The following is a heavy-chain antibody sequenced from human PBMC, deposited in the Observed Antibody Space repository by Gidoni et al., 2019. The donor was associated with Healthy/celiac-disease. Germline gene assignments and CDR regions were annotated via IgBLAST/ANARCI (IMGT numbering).Heavy chain of an antibody. D-gene: IGHD1-26*01. CDR3: AKVLKLAGWELLPYYYGMDV. Sequence: EVQLLESGGGLVQPGGSLRLSCAASGFTFSSYAMSWVRQAPGKGLEWVSAISGSGGSTYYADSVKGRFTISRDNSKNTLYLQMNSLRAEDTAVYYCAKVLKLAGWELLPYYYGMDVWGQGTTVTVSS. CDR1: GFTFSSYA. J-gene: IGHJ6*02. V-gene: IGHV3-23*01. CDR2: ISGSGGST.